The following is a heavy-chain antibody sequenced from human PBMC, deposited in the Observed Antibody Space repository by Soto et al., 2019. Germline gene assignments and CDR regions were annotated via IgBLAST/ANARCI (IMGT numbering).Heavy chain of an antibody. CDR2: MHPSGST. CDR1: GGSISSVNW. V-gene: IGHV4-4*02. Sequence: QVQPQESGPGLVKPSDTLSLTCAVSGGSISSVNWWRWVRQSPGKGLEWIGEMHPSGSTNYNPSLKSRVTVSMDKSRNQFSLKMYSVTAADTAVYFCARHGHNIYGFDVWGRGTTVTVSS. CDR3: ARHGHNIYGFDV. J-gene: IGHJ6*02. D-gene: IGHD1-1*01.